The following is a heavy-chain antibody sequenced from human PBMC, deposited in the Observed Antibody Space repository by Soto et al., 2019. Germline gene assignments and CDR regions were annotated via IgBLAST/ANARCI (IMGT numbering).Heavy chain of an antibody. CDR2: INAHSGGT. D-gene: IGHD6-6*01. CDR3: AKDLTRQLAYWLDP. J-gene: IGHJ5*02. Sequence: ASVKVSCKASGFSFTGYYIHWLRQAPGQGLEWMGWINAHSGGTEYAQKFQGRVTLTRDTSIATAYLTLTSLTSDDTALYYCAKDLTRQLAYWLDPWGQGTQATVSS. CDR1: GFSFTGYY. V-gene: IGHV1-2*02.